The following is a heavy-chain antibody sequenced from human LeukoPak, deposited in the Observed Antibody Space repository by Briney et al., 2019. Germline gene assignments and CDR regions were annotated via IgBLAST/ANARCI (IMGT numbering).Heavy chain of an antibody. CDR2: ISGSGGST. D-gene: IGHD2-15*01. CDR3: ARDSTRLCSGGSCYSAFDI. CDR1: GFTFSSYA. J-gene: IGHJ3*02. V-gene: IGHV3-23*01. Sequence: GGSLRLSCAASGFTFSSYAMSWVRQAPGKGLEWVSAISGSGGSTYHADSVKGRFTISRDNSKNTLYLQMNSLRAEDTAVYYCARDSTRLCSGGSCYSAFDIWGQGTMVTVSS.